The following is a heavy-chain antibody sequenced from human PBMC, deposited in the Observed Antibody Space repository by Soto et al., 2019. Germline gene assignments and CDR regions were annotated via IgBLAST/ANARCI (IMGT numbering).Heavy chain of an antibody. CDR2: LSGSGGST. Sequence: GVSLRLSCAASGFTFSSYAISCVRQAPGKGLEWVSALSGSGGSTYYADSLKGRFTISRDTSKNTLYLQMNSVRAEDTAVYYCAKSAVVILLDGFDIWGQGTMVTVSS. J-gene: IGHJ3*02. D-gene: IGHD3-22*01. CDR3: AKSAVVILLDGFDI. V-gene: IGHV3-23*01. CDR1: GFTFSSYA.